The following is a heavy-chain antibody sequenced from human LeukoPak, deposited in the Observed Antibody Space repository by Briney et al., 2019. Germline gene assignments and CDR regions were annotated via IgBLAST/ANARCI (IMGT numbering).Heavy chain of an antibody. V-gene: IGHV4-30-4*08. CDR3: ARDEYSRSSDAFDI. CDR2: IYYSGST. Sequence: PSETLSLTCTVSGGSISSGDYYLSWIRHPPGKGLEWIGYIYYSGSTYYNPSLKSRVNISVDTSKNQFSLKLSSVTAADTAVYYCARDEYSRSSDAFDIWGQGTMVTVSS. J-gene: IGHJ3*02. D-gene: IGHD6-6*01. CDR1: GGSISSGDYY.